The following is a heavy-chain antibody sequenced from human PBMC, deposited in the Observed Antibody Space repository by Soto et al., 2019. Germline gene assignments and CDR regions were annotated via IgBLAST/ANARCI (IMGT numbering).Heavy chain of an antibody. CDR3: ARDSGLDYGDYEGDYGMDV. J-gene: IGHJ6*02. CDR2: IIPIFGTA. CDR1: GGTFSSYA. D-gene: IGHD4-17*01. Sequence: QFQLVQSGAEVKKPGSSVKVSCKASGGTFSSYAISWVRQAPGQGLEWMGGIIPIFGTANYAQKFQGRVTITADESTSTAYMELSSLRSEDTAVYYCARDSGLDYGDYEGDYGMDVWGQGTTVTVSS. V-gene: IGHV1-69*12.